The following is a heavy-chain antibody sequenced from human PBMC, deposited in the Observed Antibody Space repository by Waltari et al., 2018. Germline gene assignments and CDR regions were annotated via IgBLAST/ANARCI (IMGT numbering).Heavy chain of an antibody. CDR2: ISSNGAGT. J-gene: IGHJ4*02. V-gene: IGHV3-23*01. D-gene: IGHD3-9*01. CDR3: VKDRPDWPIDY. Sequence: EVQLLESGGGLVQPGESLRLSCTASGFTFNSYSMGWVRQAPGKGLEWVSSISSNGAGTYYANSVKGRFTISRDNSKNTLYLQINSLRAEDTAIYYCVKDRPDWPIDYWGQGTLVTVSS. CDR1: GFTFNSYS.